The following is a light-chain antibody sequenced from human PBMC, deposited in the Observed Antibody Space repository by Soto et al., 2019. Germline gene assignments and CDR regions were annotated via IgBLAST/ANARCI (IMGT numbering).Light chain of an antibody. CDR1: TSNIGSHY. J-gene: IGLJ2*01. V-gene: IGLV1-51*01. Sequence: QSVLTQPPSVSAAPGEKVTISCSGSTSNIGSHYVSWYQQFPRTAPKLLIYDDDRRPSGMPDRFSGSKSGTSATLGITGLQTGDEADYYCATWDSSLNVLLFGGGTKVTVL. CDR2: DDD. CDR3: ATWDSSLNVLL.